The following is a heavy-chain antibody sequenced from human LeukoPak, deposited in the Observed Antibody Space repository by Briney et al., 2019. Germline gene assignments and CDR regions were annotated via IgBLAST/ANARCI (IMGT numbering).Heavy chain of an antibody. J-gene: IGHJ5*02. D-gene: IGHD2-15*01. V-gene: IGHV3-30*02. Sequence: GGSLRLSCAASGFTFSSYGMHWVRQAPGKGLEWVAFIRYDGSNKYYADSVKGRFTISRDNSKNTLYLQMNSLRAEDTAVYYCAKDRIVGGWFDPWGQGTLVTVSS. CDR2: IRYDGSNK. CDR3: AKDRIVGGWFDP. CDR1: GFTFSSYG.